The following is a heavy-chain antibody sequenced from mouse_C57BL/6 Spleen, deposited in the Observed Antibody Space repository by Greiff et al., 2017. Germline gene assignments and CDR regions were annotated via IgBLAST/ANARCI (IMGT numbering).Heavy chain of an antibody. CDR1: GYTFTDYY. D-gene: IGHD1-1*02. J-gene: IGHJ3*01. V-gene: IGHV1-19*01. CDR3: ARRGGQAWFAY. CDR2: INPYNGGT. Sequence: VQLQQSGPVLVKPGASVKMSCKASGYTFTDYYMNWVKQSHGKSLEWIGVINPYNGGTSYNQKFKGKATLTVNKSSSTAYMELTSLTSEDSAVYYCARRGGQAWFAYWGQGTLVTVSA.